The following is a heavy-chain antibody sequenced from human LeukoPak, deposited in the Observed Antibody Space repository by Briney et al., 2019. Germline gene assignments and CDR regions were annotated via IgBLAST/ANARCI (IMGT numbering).Heavy chain of an antibody. CDR3: ARSYYYDSSGSKDAFDI. J-gene: IGHJ3*02. CDR2: IYPSGST. CDR1: GGSIISGSYF. V-gene: IGHV4-61*02. D-gene: IGHD3-22*01. Sequence: SHTLSPTCTVSGGSIISGSYFWDWIRHPARNGLEWIGRIYPSGSTNYNPSLKSRVTISIDMSKNQFSLKLSAVTAADTAIYYSARSYYYDSSGSKDAFDIWGQGTMVTVSS.